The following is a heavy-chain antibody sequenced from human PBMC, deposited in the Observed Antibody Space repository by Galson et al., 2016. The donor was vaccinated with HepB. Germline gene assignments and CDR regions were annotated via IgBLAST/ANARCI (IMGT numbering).Heavy chain of an antibody. CDR3: ARVQTTGDYIDY. Sequence: SLRLSCAASGFTFSSYSMHWVRQAPGKGLEWVSFISFSGTSTYYADSVKGRFTISRDNAKNSLYLQMSSLRAEETAVYYCARVQTTGDYIDYWGQGTLVTVSS. D-gene: IGHD4-17*01. CDR2: ISFSGTST. CDR1: GFTFSSYS. J-gene: IGHJ4*02. V-gene: IGHV3-21*01.